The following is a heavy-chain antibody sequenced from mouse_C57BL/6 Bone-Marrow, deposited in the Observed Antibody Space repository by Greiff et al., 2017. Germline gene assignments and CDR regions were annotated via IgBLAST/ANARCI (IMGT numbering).Heavy chain of an antibody. D-gene: IGHD1-1*02. CDR2: SRNKANDYTT. CDR3: ARERGGSYAMDY. CDR1: GFTFSDFY. Sequence: EVKVVESGGGLVQSGRSLRLSCATSGFTFSDFYMEWVRQAPGKGLEWIAASRNKANDYTTEYSASVKGRFIVSRDTSQSILYLQMNALRAEDTAIYYCARERGGSYAMDYWGQGTSVTVSS. J-gene: IGHJ4*01. V-gene: IGHV7-1*01.